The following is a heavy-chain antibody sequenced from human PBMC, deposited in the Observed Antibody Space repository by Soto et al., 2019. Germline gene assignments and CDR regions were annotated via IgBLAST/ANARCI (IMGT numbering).Heavy chain of an antibody. J-gene: IGHJ4*02. CDR1: GFTFSSYA. V-gene: IGHV3-23*01. Sequence: GGSLRLSCAASGFTFSSYAMSWVRQAPGKGLEWVSAISGSGGSTYYADSVKGRFTISRDNSKNTLYLQMNSLRAEDTAVYYCAKDPGYCSGGSCYSGYFDYWGQGTLVTVSS. CDR2: ISGSGGST. D-gene: IGHD2-15*01. CDR3: AKDPGYCSGGSCYSGYFDY.